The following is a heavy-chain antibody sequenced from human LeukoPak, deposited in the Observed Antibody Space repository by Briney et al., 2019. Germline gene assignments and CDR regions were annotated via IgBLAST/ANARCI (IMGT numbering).Heavy chain of an antibody. CDR2: IYPGDSDT. CDR3: ARRYYYDSSGYFRVRVYAFDI. CDR1: GYGFTSYW. J-gene: IGHJ3*02. D-gene: IGHD3-22*01. V-gene: IGHV5-51*01. Sequence: GESLKISCKGSGYGFTSYWIGWVRRMPGNGLEWMGIIYPGDSDTRYSPSFQGQVTISADKSISTAYLQWSSLKASDTAMYYCARRYYYDSSGYFRVRVYAFDIWGQGTMVTVSS.